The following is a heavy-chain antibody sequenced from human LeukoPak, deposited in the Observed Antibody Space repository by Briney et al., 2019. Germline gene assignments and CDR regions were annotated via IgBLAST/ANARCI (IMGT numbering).Heavy chain of an antibody. CDR3: ARQGREGGFDY. D-gene: IGHD1-26*01. J-gene: IGHJ4*02. CDR2: IYPGDSDT. CDR1: GYSFTSYW. Sequence: GAPLNISCKGSGYSFTSYWIGWVRDMPGKGLEWMGIIYPGDSDTRYSPSFQGQVNISDDKYISTAYLQWSSLKASDAAMYFCARQGREGGFDYWGQGTMVTVSS. V-gene: IGHV5-51*01.